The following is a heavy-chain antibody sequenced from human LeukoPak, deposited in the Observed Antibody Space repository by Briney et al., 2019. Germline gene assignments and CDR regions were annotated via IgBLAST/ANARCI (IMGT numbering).Heavy chain of an antibody. D-gene: IGHD3-10*01. CDR2: IYHSGST. J-gene: IGHJ6*03. CDR1: GYSISSGYY. CDR3: ARLTGYYGSGMYYYYYYMDV. V-gene: IGHV4-38-2*02. Sequence: SETLSLTCTVSGYSISSGYYWGWIRQPPGKGLEWIGSIYHSGSTYYNPSLKSRVTISVDTSKNQFSLKLSSVTAADTAVYYCARLTGYYGSGMYYYYYYMDVWGKGTTVTISS.